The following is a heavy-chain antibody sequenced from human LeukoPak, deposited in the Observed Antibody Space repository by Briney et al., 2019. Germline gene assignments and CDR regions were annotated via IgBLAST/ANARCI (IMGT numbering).Heavy chain of an antibody. CDR2: ISYDGSNK. CDR3: ARESVVVTAMGPSGDSDY. J-gene: IGHJ4*02. V-gene: IGHV3-30-3*01. CDR1: GFTFSSYA. D-gene: IGHD2-21*02. Sequence: GGSLRLSCAASGFTFSSYAMHWVRQAPGKGLEWVAVISYDGSNKYYADSVKGRFTISRDNSKNTLYLQMNSLRAEDTAVYYCARESVVVTAMGPSGDSDYWGQGTLVTVSS.